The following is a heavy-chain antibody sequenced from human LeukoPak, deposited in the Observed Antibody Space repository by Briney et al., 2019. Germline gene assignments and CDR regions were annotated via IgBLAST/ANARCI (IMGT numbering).Heavy chain of an antibody. CDR2: IYYSGSP. Sequence: SETLSLTRTVSGGSISSGAYYWSWIRQPPGNGLEWIGYIYYSGSPYYNPSLKGRVTISVETSKNQFSLKLSSVTAADTAVYYCARRGYYDSSGHPSGAFDIWGQGTMVTVSS. D-gene: IGHD3-22*01. CDR1: GGSISSGAYY. V-gene: IGHV4-30-4*08. J-gene: IGHJ3*02. CDR3: ARRGYYDSSGHPSGAFDI.